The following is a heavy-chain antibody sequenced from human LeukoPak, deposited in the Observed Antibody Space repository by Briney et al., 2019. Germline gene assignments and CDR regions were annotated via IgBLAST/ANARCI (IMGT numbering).Heavy chain of an antibody. D-gene: IGHD3-10*01. V-gene: IGHV3-30*02. CDR1: GFTFSSYG. J-gene: IGHJ4*02. Sequence: PGGSLRLSCAASGFTFSSYGMHWVRQAPGKGLEWVAFIRYDGSNKYYADSVKGRVTISRDNSKNTLYLQMNSLRAEDTAVYYCAKALHEGRGAYPIYYFDYWGQGTPVTVSS. CDR2: IRYDGSNK. CDR3: AKALHEGRGAYPIYYFDY.